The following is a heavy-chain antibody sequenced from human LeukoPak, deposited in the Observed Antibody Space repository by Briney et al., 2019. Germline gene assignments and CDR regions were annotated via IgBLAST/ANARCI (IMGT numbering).Heavy chain of an antibody. J-gene: IGHJ4*02. D-gene: IGHD6-13*01. Sequence: SQTLSLTCTVSGGSISSGSYYWSWIRQPAGKGLEWIGRIYTSGSTNYNPSPKSRVTISVDTSKNQFSLKLSSVTAADTAVYYCARVFRAAAGLGYFDYWGQGTLVTVSS. CDR3: ARVFRAAAGLGYFDY. V-gene: IGHV4-61*02. CDR1: GGSISSGSYY. CDR2: IYTSGST.